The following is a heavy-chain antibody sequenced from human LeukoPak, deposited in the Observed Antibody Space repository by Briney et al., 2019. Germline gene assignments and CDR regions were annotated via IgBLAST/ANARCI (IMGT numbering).Heavy chain of an antibody. Sequence: GGSLRLSCAASGFTFDDYGMHWVRQAPGKGLEWVANIKQDGSEKYYVDSVKGRFTISRDNAKNSLCLQMNSLRAEDTAVYYCARDKIVGATHFDYWGQGTLVTVSS. CDR1: GFTFDDYG. V-gene: IGHV3-7*01. CDR2: IKQDGSEK. CDR3: ARDKIVGATHFDY. D-gene: IGHD1-26*01. J-gene: IGHJ4*02.